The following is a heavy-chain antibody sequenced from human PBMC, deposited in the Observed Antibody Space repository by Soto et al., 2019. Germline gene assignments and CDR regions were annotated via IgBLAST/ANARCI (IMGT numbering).Heavy chain of an antibody. J-gene: IGHJ4*02. CDR1: GYGFTTYG. Sequence: QVHLVQSGAEVKKPGASVKVSCKGSGYGFTTYGITWVRQAPGQGLEWMAWISARTGNTNYAQKLQGRVTVTRDTSTGTAYMELRSLRSDDTAVYYCARGRYGDYWGQGALVTVSS. CDR3: ARGRYGDY. CDR2: ISARTGNT. D-gene: IGHD1-1*01. V-gene: IGHV1-18*01.